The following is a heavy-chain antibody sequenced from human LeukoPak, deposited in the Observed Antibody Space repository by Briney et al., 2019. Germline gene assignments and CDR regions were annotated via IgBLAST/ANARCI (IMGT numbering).Heavy chain of an antibody. Sequence: PSETLSLTCTVSGGSISSYYGSWIRQPPGKGLEWIGYIYYSGSTNYNPSLKSRVTISVDTSKNQFSLKLSSVTAADTAVYYCARGSASYDILTGYYPLYYFDYWGQGTLVTVSS. CDR3: ARGSASYDILTGYYPLYYFDY. V-gene: IGHV4-59*01. CDR1: GGSISSYY. J-gene: IGHJ4*02. D-gene: IGHD3-9*01. CDR2: IYYSGST.